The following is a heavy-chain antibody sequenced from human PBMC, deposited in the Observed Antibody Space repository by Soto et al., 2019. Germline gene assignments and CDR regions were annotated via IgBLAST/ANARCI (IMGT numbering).Heavy chain of an antibody. CDR1: GYTFTDYD. Sequence: QEQLVQSGAEVKKPGASVKVSCKTSGYTFTDYDINWVRQATGQGLEWIGWMNPNSGETGSAQKFQGRVTMTRSASLSTAYLELSRLRSEDTAVYYCARVAVAARPRWYNWFDPCGQGTLVTVSA. CDR2: MNPNSGET. V-gene: IGHV1-8*01. CDR3: ARVAVAARPRWYNWFDP. J-gene: IGHJ5*02. D-gene: IGHD2-15*01.